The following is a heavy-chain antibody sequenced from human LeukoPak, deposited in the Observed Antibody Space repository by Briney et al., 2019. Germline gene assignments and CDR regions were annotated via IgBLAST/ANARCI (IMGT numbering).Heavy chain of an antibody. D-gene: IGHD6-19*01. CDR3: ARESETSAWYDY. CDR1: GFIFDNYA. J-gene: IGHJ4*02. V-gene: IGHV3-43*02. Sequence: GGSLRLSCAAPGFIFDNYAIHWVRQAPGKGLEWVSLISGDGDSTFYADSVRGRFTISRDNTRKSLSLQMSSLRSEDTALYYCARESETSAWYDYWGQGTLVTVS. CDR2: ISGDGDST.